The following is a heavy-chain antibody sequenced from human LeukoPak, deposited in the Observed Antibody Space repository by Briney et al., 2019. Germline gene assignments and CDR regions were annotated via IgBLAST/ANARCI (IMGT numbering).Heavy chain of an antibody. Sequence: ASVTVSCKASGYTFTSYYMHWVRQAPGQGLEWMGIINPSGGSTSYAQKFQGRVTMTRDTSTSTVYMELSSLRSEDTAVYYCARMDSSGWYYYYGMDVWGQGATVTVSS. CDR1: GYTFTSYY. V-gene: IGHV1-46*01. CDR3: ARMDSSGWYYYYGMDV. D-gene: IGHD6-19*01. CDR2: INPSGGST. J-gene: IGHJ6*02.